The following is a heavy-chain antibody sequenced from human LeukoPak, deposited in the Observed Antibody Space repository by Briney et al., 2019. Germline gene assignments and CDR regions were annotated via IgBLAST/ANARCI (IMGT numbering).Heavy chain of an antibody. V-gene: IGHV1-69*13. D-gene: IGHD6-6*01. CDR1: GGTFSSYA. CDR3: ARAYSSSSGTRPPDY. CDR2: IIPIFGTA. J-gene: IGHJ4*02. Sequence: SVKVSCKASGGTFSSYAISWVRQAPGQGLEWMGGIIPIFGTANYAQKFQGRVTITADESTSTAYMELSSLRSEDTAVYYCARAYSSSSGTRPPDYWGQGTLVTVSS.